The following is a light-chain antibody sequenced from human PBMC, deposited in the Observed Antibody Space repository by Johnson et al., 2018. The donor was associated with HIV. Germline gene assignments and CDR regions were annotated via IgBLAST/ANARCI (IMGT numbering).Light chain of an antibody. Sequence: QSVLTQPPSVSAAPGQKVTISCSGSSSNIGNNYVSWYQQLPGTAPKLLIYEDNKRPSGIPDRFSGSKSGATASLGISGLQTGDEADYYCGVWDASLTPRYVFGTGTTIAVL. CDR1: SSNIGNNY. CDR3: GVWDASLTPRYV. CDR2: EDN. J-gene: IGLJ1*01. V-gene: IGLV1-51*02.